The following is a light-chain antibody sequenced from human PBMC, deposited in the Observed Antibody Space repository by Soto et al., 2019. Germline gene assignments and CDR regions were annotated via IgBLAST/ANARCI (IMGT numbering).Light chain of an antibody. CDR1: QTISSW. J-gene: IGKJ1*01. Sequence: DIQMTQSPSTLSGSVGYRVTITCRASQTISSWLAWYQQKPGKVPKLLIYAASSLQGGVPSRFSGSGSGTDFTLTISSLQPEDFATYYCQQSFSAPWTFGQGTKVDIK. CDR3: QQSFSAPWT. V-gene: IGKV1-39*01. CDR2: AAS.